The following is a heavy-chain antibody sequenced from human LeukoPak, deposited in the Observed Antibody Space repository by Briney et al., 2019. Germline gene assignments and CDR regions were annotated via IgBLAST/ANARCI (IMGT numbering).Heavy chain of an antibody. V-gene: IGHV4-59*12. CDR2: IYYSGST. Sequence: SETLSLTCTVSGGSISSYYWSWIRQPPGKGLEWIGYIYYSGSTNYNPSLKSRVTISVDTSKNQFSLKLSSVTAADTAVYYCARSKYYYYYSGYYSKFDYWGQGTLVTVSS. CDR1: GGSISSYY. CDR3: ARSKYYYYYSGYYSKFDY. J-gene: IGHJ4*01. D-gene: IGHD3-22*01.